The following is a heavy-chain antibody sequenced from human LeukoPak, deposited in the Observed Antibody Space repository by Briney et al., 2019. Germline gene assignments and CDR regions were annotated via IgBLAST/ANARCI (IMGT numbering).Heavy chain of an antibody. J-gene: IGHJ4*02. D-gene: IGHD3-3*01. V-gene: IGHV1-46*01. CDR1: GYTFTSYY. CDR2: INPSGGST. Sequence: ASVKVSCKASGYTFTSYYMHWVRQAPGQGLEWMGIINPSGGSTSYAQKFQGRVTMTRDTSTSTVYMELSSLRSEDTAVYYCARDSYDFWSGYYISYYFDYWGQGTLVTVSS. CDR3: ARDSYDFWSGYYISYYFDY.